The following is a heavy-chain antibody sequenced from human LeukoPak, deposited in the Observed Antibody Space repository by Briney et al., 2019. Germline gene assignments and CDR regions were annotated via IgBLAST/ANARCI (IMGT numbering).Heavy chain of an antibody. CDR2: ISGSGVST. CDR1: GFTSRTYA. D-gene: IGHD4-17*01. CDR3: AKDGLDFDDYSGKYYFDY. J-gene: IGHJ4*02. V-gene: IGHV3-23*01. Sequence: GGSLRLSSAASGFTSRTYAMSWVRQAPGRGLEWVSGISGSGVSTYYADSVKGRFTISRDNSKNTLYLQMNSLRAEDTAVYYCAKDGLDFDDYSGKYYFDYWGQGTLVTVSS.